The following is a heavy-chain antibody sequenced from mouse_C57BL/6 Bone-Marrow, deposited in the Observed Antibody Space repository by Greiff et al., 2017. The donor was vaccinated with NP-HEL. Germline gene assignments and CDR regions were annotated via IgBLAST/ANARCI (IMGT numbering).Heavy chain of an antibody. D-gene: IGHD2-4*01. V-gene: IGHV5-12*01. CDR2: ISNGGGST. CDR1: GFTFSDYY. Sequence: EVQGVESGGGLVQPGASLKLSCAASGFTFSDYYMYWVRQTPEKRLEWVAYISNGGGSTYYPDTVKGRSTITRDNAKNTLYLQMSRLKSEDSAMYYCARRGDYLYDFDYWGQGTTLTVSS. CDR3: ARRGDYLYDFDY. J-gene: IGHJ2*01.